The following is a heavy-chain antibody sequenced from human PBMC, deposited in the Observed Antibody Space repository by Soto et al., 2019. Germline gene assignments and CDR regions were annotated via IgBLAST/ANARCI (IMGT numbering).Heavy chain of an antibody. Sequence: QLQLQESGPGLVKPSETLSLTCTISGDSIQSSDYYWGWIRQPPGKGLRGFGSFFYSGNTYYNPSLKSRVTISADTSANQFSLKLHSVTAADTAVFYCARHRSMMTAVSPFDYWGQGTLVTVSS. J-gene: IGHJ4*02. CDR1: GDSIQSSDYY. CDR3: ARHRSMMTAVSPFDY. V-gene: IGHV4-39*01. CDR2: FFYSGNT. D-gene: IGHD4-17*01.